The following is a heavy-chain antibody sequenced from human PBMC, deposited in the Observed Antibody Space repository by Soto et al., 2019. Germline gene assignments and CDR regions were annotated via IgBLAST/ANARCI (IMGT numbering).Heavy chain of an antibody. Sequence: QVQLVQSGAEVKKPGASVKVSCKVSGYTLTELSMHWVRQAPGEALEWMGGFDPEDGETIYAQKFQGRVTMTEDTSTDTAYMELSSLRSEDTAVYYCATSTMVRGIFDYWGQGTLVTVSS. D-gene: IGHD3-10*01. V-gene: IGHV1-24*01. CDR2: FDPEDGET. CDR1: GYTLTELS. CDR3: ATSTMVRGIFDY. J-gene: IGHJ4*02.